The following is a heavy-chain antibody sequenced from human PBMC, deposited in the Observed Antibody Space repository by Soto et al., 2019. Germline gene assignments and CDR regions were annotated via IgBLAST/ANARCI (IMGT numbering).Heavy chain of an antibody. CDR2: ISYDGNNQ. J-gene: IGHJ4*02. Sequence: QVHLVESGGGVVQPGRSLRLSCAASGFTFNNYAMHWVRQAPGKGLEWVAVISYDGNNQYYADSVKGRFAISRDNSKNTLYLQMNSLRDEDTAAYYCARDRVYYYDSSGYYNFEYWGQGSLVTVSS. CDR3: ARDRVYYYDSSGYYNFEY. D-gene: IGHD3-22*01. CDR1: GFTFNNYA. V-gene: IGHV3-30*09.